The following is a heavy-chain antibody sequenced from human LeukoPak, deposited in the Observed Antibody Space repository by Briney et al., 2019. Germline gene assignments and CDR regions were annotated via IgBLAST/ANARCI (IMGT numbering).Heavy chain of an antibody. V-gene: IGHV3-23*01. D-gene: IGHD3-10*01. Sequence: GRSLRLSCAASGFTFSSYAMSWVRQAPGKGLEWVSAISGSGGSTYYADSVKGRFTISRDNSKNTLYLQMNSLRAEDTAVYYSLLMVRGVMSYYYMDVWGKGTTVTVSS. CDR1: GFTFSSYA. CDR2: ISGSGGST. J-gene: IGHJ6*03. CDR3: LLMVRGVMSYYYMDV.